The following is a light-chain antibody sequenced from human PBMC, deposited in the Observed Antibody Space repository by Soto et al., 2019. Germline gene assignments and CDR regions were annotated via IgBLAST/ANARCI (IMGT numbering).Light chain of an antibody. V-gene: IGKV3-15*01. CDR3: QQYNNWPPIT. J-gene: IGKJ5*01. CDR1: QSVSSN. Sequence: EIVMTHSPATLSVSPGERATLSCRASQSVSSNLAWYQQKPGQAPRLLIYGASTRATDIPARFSGSGSGTEFTLTISSLQSEDFAVDYCQQYNNWPPITFGQGTRLEIK. CDR2: GAS.